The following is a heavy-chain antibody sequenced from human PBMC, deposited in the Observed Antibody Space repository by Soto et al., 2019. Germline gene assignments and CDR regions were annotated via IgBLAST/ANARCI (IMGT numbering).Heavy chain of an antibody. J-gene: IGHJ4*02. CDR3: ATLPPRIVVVVLPIPS. CDR2: VYHTGST. V-gene: IGHV4-4*02. D-gene: IGHD2-15*01. Sequence: QVQLQQSGPRLARPSGTLSLTCVVSGGSISSTNWWTRVRQTPGKGLEWIGEVYHTGSTKYNPSLKYRVTISLDQSNNQFSLNLKSVTAADTAVYYCATLPPRIVVVVLPIPSWGQGTLVTVSS. CDR1: GGSISSTNW.